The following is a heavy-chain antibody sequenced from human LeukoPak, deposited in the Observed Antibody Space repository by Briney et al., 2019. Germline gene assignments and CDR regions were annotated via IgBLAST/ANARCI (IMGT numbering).Heavy chain of an antibody. Sequence: PGESLKISCKGSGYSFTDHWIGWVRQTPGKGLEWLGIIYPADSDTGYNPSFQGQVTISVDKSISTAYLQWSSLRASDTAIYYCGRQDTSGYYFYYWGQGTLVTVSS. CDR2: IYPADSDT. V-gene: IGHV5-51*01. CDR3: GRQDTSGYYFYY. J-gene: IGHJ4*02. CDR1: GYSFTDHW. D-gene: IGHD3-22*01.